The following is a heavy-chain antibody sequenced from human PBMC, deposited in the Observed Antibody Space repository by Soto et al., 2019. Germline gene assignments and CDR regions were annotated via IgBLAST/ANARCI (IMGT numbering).Heavy chain of an antibody. D-gene: IGHD6-13*01. V-gene: IGHV4-39*07. CDR2: IYYSRSN. CDR3: ARVVGVIAAAGATTAHYYYYYYMDV. CDR1: GGSISSSSYY. J-gene: IGHJ6*03. Sequence: PSETLSLTCTVSGGSISSSSYYWGWIRQPPGKGLEWIGSIYYSRSNYYNPSLKSRVTISVDTSKNQFSLELSSVTAADTAVYYCARVVGVIAAAGATTAHYYYYYYMDVWGKGTTVTVSS.